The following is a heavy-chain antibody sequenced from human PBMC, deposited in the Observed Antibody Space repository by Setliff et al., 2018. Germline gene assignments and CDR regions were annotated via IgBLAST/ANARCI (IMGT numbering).Heavy chain of an antibody. CDR1: GFTFSSYK. V-gene: IGHV3-48*03. CDR3: ARDPTYGSY. CDR2: ISSSGTTT. Sequence: GSLRLSCAASGFTFSSYKMNWVRQAPGKGLEWVSYISSSGTTTYYADSVKGRFTISRDNAENSLYLQMHSLRAEDTAVYYCARDPTYGSYWGQGTLVTVSS. D-gene: IGHD3-10*01. J-gene: IGHJ4*02.